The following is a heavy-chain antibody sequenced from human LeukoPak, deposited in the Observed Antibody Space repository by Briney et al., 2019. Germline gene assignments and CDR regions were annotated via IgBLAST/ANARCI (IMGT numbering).Heavy chain of an antibody. CDR1: GGSISSYY. D-gene: IGHD6-25*01. CDR3: ARFRSGYYLLEYFDY. CDR2: IYCSGST. V-gene: IGHV4-59*01. Sequence: SETLSLTCTVSGGSISSYYWSWIRQPPGKGLEWIGYIYCSGSTNYNPSLKSRVTISVDTSKNQFSLKLSSVTAADTAVYYCARFRSGYYLLEYFDYWGQGTLVTVSS. J-gene: IGHJ4*02.